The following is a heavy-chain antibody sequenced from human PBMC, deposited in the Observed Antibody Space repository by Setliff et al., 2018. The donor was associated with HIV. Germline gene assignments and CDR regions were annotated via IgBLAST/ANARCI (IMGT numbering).Heavy chain of an antibody. CDR1: GYTFTDYY. CDR2: INPNSGGT. CDR3: AREGRRIGHTLGWFDP. J-gene: IGHJ5*02. V-gene: IGHV1-2*06. D-gene: IGHD2-15*01. Sequence: ASVKVSCKASGYTFTDYYMHWVRQAPGQGLEWMGRINPNSGGTNYAQKFQGRVTMTRDTSISTAYMELSRLRSDDTAVYYCAREGRRIGHTLGWFDPWGQGTLVTVSS.